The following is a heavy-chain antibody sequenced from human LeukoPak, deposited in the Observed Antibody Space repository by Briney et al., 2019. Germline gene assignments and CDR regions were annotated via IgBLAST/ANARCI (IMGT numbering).Heavy chain of an antibody. CDR1: GGSISSSNW. V-gene: IGHV4-4*02. J-gene: IGHJ4*02. Sequence: SETLSLTCAVSGGSISSSNWWSWVRQPPGKGLEWIGEIYHSGSTNYNPSLKSRVTISVDKSKNQFSLKLSSVTAADTVVYYCARDRAGATDFDYWGQGTLITVSS. CDR2: IYHSGST. D-gene: IGHD1-26*01. CDR3: ARDRAGATDFDY.